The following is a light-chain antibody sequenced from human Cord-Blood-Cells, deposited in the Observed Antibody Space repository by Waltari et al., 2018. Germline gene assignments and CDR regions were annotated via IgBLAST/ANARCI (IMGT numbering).Light chain of an antibody. Sequence: DIQMTQSPSTLSASVGDRVTITCRASQSISSWLAWYQQKQGKAPKLLIYKASSLESGVPSRFRGSGSGTEFTLTISSLQPDDFATYYCQQYNSYLTFGGGTKVEIK. CDR3: QQYNSYLT. V-gene: IGKV1-5*03. CDR2: KAS. J-gene: IGKJ4*01. CDR1: QSISSW.